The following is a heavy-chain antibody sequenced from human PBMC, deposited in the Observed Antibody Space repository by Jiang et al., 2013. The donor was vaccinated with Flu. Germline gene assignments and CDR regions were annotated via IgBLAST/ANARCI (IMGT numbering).Heavy chain of an antibody. D-gene: IGHD6-13*01. CDR3: ARDVVAAATDWFDP. CDR1: GGSISSYY. CDR2: IYYSGST. J-gene: IGHJ5*02. Sequence: GPGLVKPSETLSLTCTVSGGSISSYYWSWIRQPPGKGLEWIGYIYYSGSTNYNPSLKSRVTISVDTSKNQFSLKLSSVTAADTAVYYCARDVVAAATDWFDPWGQGTLVTVSS. V-gene: IGHV4-59*01.